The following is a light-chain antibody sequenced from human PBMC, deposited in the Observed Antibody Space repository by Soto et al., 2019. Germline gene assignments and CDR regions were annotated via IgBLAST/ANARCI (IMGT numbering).Light chain of an antibody. CDR2: DVS. Sequence: QSALTQPASVSGSPGQSITISCTGTSSDVGAYNYVSWYQQHPGKAPKLMIFDVSNRPSGVSDRFSGSKSGNTASLTISGLQTEDEADYYCSSYTSSSTLVFGGGTQVTVL. V-gene: IGLV2-14*01. CDR3: SSYTSSSTLV. J-gene: IGLJ3*02. CDR1: SSDVGAYNY.